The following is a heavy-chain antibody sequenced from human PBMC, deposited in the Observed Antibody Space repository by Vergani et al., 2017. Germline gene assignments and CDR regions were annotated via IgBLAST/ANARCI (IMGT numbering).Heavy chain of an antibody. V-gene: IGHV4-61*02. CDR3: ARSGPYCTSGSCAAM. Sequence: QVKLQESGPGLLKPSQTLSLTCTVSGESIRSDSHYWSWIRQPAGKGPEWIVHIHTGGSTDLNPSFKSRVSISVDTSQSQFFLKLNSVTVADTAVYYCARSGPYCTSGSCAAMWGQGTLVTVSS. D-gene: IGHD2-15*01. J-gene: IGHJ4*02. CDR2: IHTGGST. CDR1: GESIRSDSHY.